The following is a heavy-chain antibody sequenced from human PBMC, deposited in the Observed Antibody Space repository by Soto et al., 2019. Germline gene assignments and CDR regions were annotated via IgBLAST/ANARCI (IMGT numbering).Heavy chain of an antibody. V-gene: IGHV3-23*01. CDR3: ARYIRGPTVFYFDF. CDR1: GFTFSSYA. CDR2: ITYNGDNT. J-gene: IGHJ4*02. D-gene: IGHD5-18*01. Sequence: PGGSLRLSCAASGFTFSSYAMTWVRQAPGKGLDWVSVITYNGDNTYYADSVKGRFTISRDNSKDTVDLQMNRLRAEDTAIYYCARYIRGPTVFYFDFWGPGVLVTVSS.